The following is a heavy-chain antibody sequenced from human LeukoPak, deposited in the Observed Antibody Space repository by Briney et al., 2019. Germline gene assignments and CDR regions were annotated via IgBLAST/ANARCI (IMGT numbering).Heavy chain of an antibody. CDR3: ARGKFYYGSGSYYTKSGAYYFDY. V-gene: IGHV4-4*02. CDR1: GGSISISNW. J-gene: IGHJ4*02. Sequence: PSGTLSLTCAVSGGSISISNWYSWVRQPPGKGLEWIGEIYHRGSTNYNPSLQSRVTISVDTSQNQFSLKLSSVTAADTAVYYCARGKFYYGSGSYYTKSGAYYFDYWGQGTLVTVSS. CDR2: IYHRGST. D-gene: IGHD3-10*01.